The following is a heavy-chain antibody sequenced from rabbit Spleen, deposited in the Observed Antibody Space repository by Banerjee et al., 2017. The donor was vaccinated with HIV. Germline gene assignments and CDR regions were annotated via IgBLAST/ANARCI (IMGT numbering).Heavy chain of an antibody. D-gene: IGHD1-1*01. Sequence: QEQLVESGGGLVQPGGSLKLSCKASGFDFYNYGVTWVRQAPGKGLEWIGYIEPIFGNTYYANWGNGRFTISSHNAQNTLYLQLNSRTAADTATYFCARDPNYASGHYIYSFWGQGTLVTVS. J-gene: IGHJ3*01. CDR3: ARDPNYASGHYIYSF. CDR1: GFDFYNYG. V-gene: IGHV1S47*01. CDR2: IEPIFGNT.